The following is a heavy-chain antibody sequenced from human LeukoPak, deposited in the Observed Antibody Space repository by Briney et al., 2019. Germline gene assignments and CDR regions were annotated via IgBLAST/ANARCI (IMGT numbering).Heavy chain of an antibody. J-gene: IGHJ3*02. CDR1: GGTFSSYA. CDR2: IIPILGIA. Sequence: ASVKVSCKASGGTFSSYAISWVRQAPGQGLEWMGRIIPILGIANYAQKFQGRVTMTRDTSTSTVYMELSSLRSEDTAVYYCARSPGYYYDSSGYYYGDAFDIWGQGTMVTVSS. CDR3: ARSPGYYYDSSGYYYGDAFDI. D-gene: IGHD3-22*01. V-gene: IGHV1-69*04.